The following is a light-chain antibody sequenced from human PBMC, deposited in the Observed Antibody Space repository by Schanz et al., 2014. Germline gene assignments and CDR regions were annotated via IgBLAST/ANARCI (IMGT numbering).Light chain of an antibody. CDR1: SSDIGGRAY. V-gene: IGLV2-14*01. J-gene: IGLJ1*01. CDR2: DVN. CDR3: GSYTTSINYV. Sequence: QSALTQPASVSGSPGQSITISCTGTSSDIGGRAYVSWYQQRPGKAPQLILYDVNSRPSGVSNRFSGSKSGNTASLTISGLQAEDEADYYCGSYTTSINYVFGTGTKLTVL.